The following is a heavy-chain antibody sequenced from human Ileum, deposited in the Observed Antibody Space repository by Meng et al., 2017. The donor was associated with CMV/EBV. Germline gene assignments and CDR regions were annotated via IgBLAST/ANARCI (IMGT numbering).Heavy chain of an antibody. V-gene: IGHV3-30-3*01. J-gene: IGHJ4*02. CDR2: VVNGGNKK. Sequence: VTLVEFGGGVVPPRGYLRLSCAASGFTFSNDELHWVRQAPGKGLEWVTLVVNGGNKKYYADSVKGRFTISRDNSAKMVYLEMNNLRPEDTAIYYCARDFDYWGQGTLVTVSS. CDR3: ARDFDY. CDR1: GFTFSNDE.